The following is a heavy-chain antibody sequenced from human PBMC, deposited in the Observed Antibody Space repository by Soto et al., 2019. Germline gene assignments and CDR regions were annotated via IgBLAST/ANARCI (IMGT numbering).Heavy chain of an antibody. V-gene: IGHV6-1*01. CDR2: AYYRSKWYN. Sequence: PSQTLSLTCAISGDSVSSNSAAWNWIRQSPSRGLEWLGRAYYRSKWYNDYAVSVKSRITINPDTSKNQFSLQLNSVTPEDTAVYYCARDQQLRGNIIQNFDYCGQGTLVTVSS. CDR3: ARDQQLRGNIIQNFDY. CDR1: GDSVSSNSAA. J-gene: IGHJ4*02. D-gene: IGHD6-13*01.